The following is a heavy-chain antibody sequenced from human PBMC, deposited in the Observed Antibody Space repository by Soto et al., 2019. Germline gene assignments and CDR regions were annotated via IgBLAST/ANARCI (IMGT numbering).Heavy chain of an antibody. CDR2: ISSSGSTI. Sequence: EVQLVESGGGLVQPGGSLRLSCAASGFSFSIYEMNWVRQAPGKGLEWVSYISSSGSTIYYADSVKGRVTISRDNAKNSLYLQMNSLRAEDTAVYYCARRGEWLPTLDYWGQGTLVTVSS. D-gene: IGHD3-3*01. CDR3: ARRGEWLPTLDY. V-gene: IGHV3-48*03. J-gene: IGHJ4*02. CDR1: GFSFSIYE.